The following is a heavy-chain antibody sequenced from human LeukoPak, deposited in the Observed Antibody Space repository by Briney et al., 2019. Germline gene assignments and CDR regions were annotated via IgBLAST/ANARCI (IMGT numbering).Heavy chain of an antibody. CDR3: AKDPAPDYYGSYYFDY. D-gene: IGHD3-10*01. V-gene: IGHV3-30*18. CDR1: GFTFSSYG. J-gene: IGHJ4*02. CDR2: ISYDGSNK. Sequence: GGSLRLSYAASGFTFSSYGMHWVRQAPGKGLEWVAVISYDGSNKYYADSVKGRFTISRDNSKNTLYLQMNSLRAEDTAVYYCAKDPAPDYYGSYYFDYWGQGTLVTVSS.